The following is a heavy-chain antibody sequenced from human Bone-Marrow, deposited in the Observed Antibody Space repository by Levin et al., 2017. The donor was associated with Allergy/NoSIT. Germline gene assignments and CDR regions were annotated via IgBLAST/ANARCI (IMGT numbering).Heavy chain of an antibody. Sequence: PGGSLRLSCVASGFTFSNFGVHWVRQVPGKGLEWVAVISYDGLKRHYADSVEGRFTISRDNSKNTLYLHMNTLKTDDTAIYYCAKSRGSSWSYYFYGLDVWGQGTTVTVSS. CDR3: AKSRGSSWSYYFYGLDV. CDR1: GFTFSNFG. V-gene: IGHV3-30*18. D-gene: IGHD6-13*01. CDR2: ISYDGLKR. J-gene: IGHJ6*02.